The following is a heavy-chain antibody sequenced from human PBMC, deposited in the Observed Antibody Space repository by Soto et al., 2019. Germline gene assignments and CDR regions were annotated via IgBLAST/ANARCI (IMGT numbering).Heavy chain of an antibody. J-gene: IGHJ4*02. D-gene: IGHD6-13*01. CDR2: IYYSGST. CDR1: GGSISSGGYY. V-gene: IGHV4-31*03. CDR3: ARDSGFVAAAGIDY. Sequence: QVQLQESGPGLVKPSQTLSLTCTVSGGSISSGGYYWSWIRQHPGKGLEWIGYIYYSGSTYYNPSLKSRVTISVDTSKNQFSLKLSSVTAADTAVYYCARDSGFVAAAGIDYWGQGTLVTVSS.